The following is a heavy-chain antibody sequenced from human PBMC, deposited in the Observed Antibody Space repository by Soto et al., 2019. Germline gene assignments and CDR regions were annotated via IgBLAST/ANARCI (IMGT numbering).Heavy chain of an antibody. D-gene: IGHD6-13*01. J-gene: IGHJ6*02. V-gene: IGHV3-48*02. Sequence: PRGSLSLSCAAYGFSFSKLILNCARHAQGKGLEWISSIRRSSSTIYYAESVKGRFTISRDNAKNSLSLEMNSLRDEDTAVYYCARTGIGASGTMYGMDVWGPGASVTVS. CDR1: GFSFSKLI. CDR2: IRRSSSTI. CDR3: ARTGIGASGTMYGMDV.